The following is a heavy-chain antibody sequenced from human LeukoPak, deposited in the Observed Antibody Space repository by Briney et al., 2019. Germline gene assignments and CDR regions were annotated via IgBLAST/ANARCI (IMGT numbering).Heavy chain of an antibody. CDR2: ISSMVGGT. Sequence: GGSLRLSCAASGFTFSSDAMHWVQQAPGKGLEYVSAISSMVGGTNYANTVKGRVTISTDNSKNTLYLQMGSLRAEDKAVYYCARDGPKEEGSRFPYWGQGTLVTVSS. D-gene: IGHD6-13*01. CDR1: GFTFSSDA. CDR3: ARDGPKEEGSRFPY. J-gene: IGHJ4*02. V-gene: IGHV3-64*01.